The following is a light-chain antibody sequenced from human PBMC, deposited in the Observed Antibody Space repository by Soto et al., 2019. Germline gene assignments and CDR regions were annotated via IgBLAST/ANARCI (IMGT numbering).Light chain of an antibody. CDR3: AAWDDILSGVV. CDR2: RDN. V-gene: IGLV1-47*01. Sequence: QSVLTQPPSASGTPGQRVTISCSGSSSNIGSNYVYWYQHLPGTAPKLLIYRDNQRPSGVPDRFSGSRSGTSASLAISGLRSEDEADYCCAAWDDILSGVVFGGGTKLTVL. J-gene: IGLJ2*01. CDR1: SSNIGSNY.